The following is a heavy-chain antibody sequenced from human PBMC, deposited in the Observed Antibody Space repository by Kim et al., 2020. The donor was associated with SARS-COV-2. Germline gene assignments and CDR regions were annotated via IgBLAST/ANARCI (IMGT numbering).Heavy chain of an antibody. CDR1: GYTFTSYY. CDR3: ARDIRPRVGLAVAGTGSDY. Sequence: ASVKVSCKASGYTFTSYYMHWVRQAPGQGLEWMGIINPSGGSTSYAQKFQGRVTMTRDTSTSTVYMELSSLRSEDTAVYYCARDIRPRVGLAVAGTGSDYWGQGTLVTVSS. V-gene: IGHV1-46*01. J-gene: IGHJ4*02. CDR2: INPSGGST. D-gene: IGHD6-19*01.